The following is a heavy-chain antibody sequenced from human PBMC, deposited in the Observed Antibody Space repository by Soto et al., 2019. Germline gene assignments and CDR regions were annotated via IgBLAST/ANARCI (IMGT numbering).Heavy chain of an antibody. Sequence: QVQLVESGGGVVQPGRSLRLSCAASGFNFNKFAMYWVRQAPGKGLEWVTAISYGGNEKYYADSVKGRFTIARDNSKNTLNLQMNSLRPEDTAVYYCGRIVWEVITYYNGMDVWGQGTTVTVSS. CDR2: ISYGGNEK. CDR1: GFNFNKFA. D-gene: IGHD3-16*01. CDR3: GRIVWEVITYYNGMDV. V-gene: IGHV3-30*14. J-gene: IGHJ6*02.